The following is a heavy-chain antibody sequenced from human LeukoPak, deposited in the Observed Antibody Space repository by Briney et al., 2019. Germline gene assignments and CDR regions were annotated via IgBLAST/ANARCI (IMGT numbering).Heavy chain of an antibody. CDR2: ISSSSYI. D-gene: IGHD4-23*01. CDR1: GFTFTSYW. Sequence: GGSLRLSCAASGFTFTSYWMTWVRQAPGKGLEWVSSISSSSYIYYADSVKGRFTISRDNAKNSLYLQMNSLRAEDTAVYYCAKGATVVKNFIDYWGQGTLVTVSS. V-gene: IGHV3-21*04. J-gene: IGHJ4*02. CDR3: AKGATVVKNFIDY.